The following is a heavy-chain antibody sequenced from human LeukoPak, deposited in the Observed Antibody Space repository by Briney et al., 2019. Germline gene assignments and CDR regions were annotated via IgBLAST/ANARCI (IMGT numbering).Heavy chain of an antibody. CDR1: GFTFSRYS. Sequence: PGRSLRLSCAASGFTFSRYSMNWVRQAPGKGLEWVSSISSSSSFIYYADSVKGRFTISRDNAKNSLYLQMNSLRAEDTAVYYRARDPPLGSCSTISCPHLDYWGQGTLVTVSS. D-gene: IGHD2-2*01. CDR2: ISSSSSFI. V-gene: IGHV3-21*01. CDR3: ARDPPLGSCSTISCPHLDY. J-gene: IGHJ4*02.